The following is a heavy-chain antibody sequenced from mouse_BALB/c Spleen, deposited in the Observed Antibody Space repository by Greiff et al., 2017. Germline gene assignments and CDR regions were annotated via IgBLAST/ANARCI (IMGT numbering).Heavy chain of an antibody. Sequence: EVQLVESGGGLVKPGGSLKLSCAASGFTFSSYAMSWVRQSPEKRLEWVAEISSGGSYTYYPDTVTGRFTISRDNAKNTLYLEMSSLRSEDTAMYYCARDDYYGSISWFAYWGQGTLVTVSA. V-gene: IGHV5-9-4*01. CDR1: GFTFSSYA. D-gene: IGHD1-1*01. J-gene: IGHJ3*01. CDR3: ARDDYYGSISWFAY. CDR2: ISSGGSYT.